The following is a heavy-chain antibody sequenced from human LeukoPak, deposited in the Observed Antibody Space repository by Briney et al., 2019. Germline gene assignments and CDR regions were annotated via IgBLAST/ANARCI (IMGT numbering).Heavy chain of an antibody. CDR1: GYTFTGYY. D-gene: IGHD2-8*01. V-gene: IGHV1-2*02. J-gene: IGHJ6*03. Sequence: GASVKVSCKASGYTFTGYYMHWVRQAPGQGLEWMGWINPNSGGTNYAQKFQGRVTMTRDTSISTAYMELSRLRSDDTAVYYCVRNIMVYAKGPYYYYYMDVWGKGTTVTVSS. CDR2: INPNSGGT. CDR3: VRNIMVYAKGPYYYYYMDV.